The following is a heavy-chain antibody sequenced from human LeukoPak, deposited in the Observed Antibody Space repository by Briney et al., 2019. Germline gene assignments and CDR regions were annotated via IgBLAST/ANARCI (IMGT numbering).Heavy chain of an antibody. Sequence: GGSLRLSCAASRFTFSSYAMSWVRQAPGKGLEWVSYIYTTGTPILYADSVKGRFTISRDNAKNSLYLEMDSLRAEDTAVYYCVREINSACSFDYWGQGTLVTVSS. CDR3: VREINSACSFDY. J-gene: IGHJ4*02. V-gene: IGHV3-48*03. CDR2: IYTTGTPI. D-gene: IGHD2/OR15-2a*01. CDR1: RFTFSSYA.